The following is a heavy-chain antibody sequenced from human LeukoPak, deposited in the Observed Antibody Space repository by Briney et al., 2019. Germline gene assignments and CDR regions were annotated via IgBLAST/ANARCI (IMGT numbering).Heavy chain of an antibody. CDR1: GFTFTDYF. CDR3: ASQLKYGDFYYYYYAMDV. V-gene: IGHV3-7*01. Sequence: GGSLRLSCVASGFTFTDYFMSWVRQAPGKGLEWVASIKHNGGEKYYADSVKGRFIISRDNSKNTLYLQMNNLRVEDTAVYYCASQLKYGDFYYYYYAMDVWGQGTTVTVSS. CDR2: IKHNGGEK. J-gene: IGHJ6*02. D-gene: IGHD4-17*01.